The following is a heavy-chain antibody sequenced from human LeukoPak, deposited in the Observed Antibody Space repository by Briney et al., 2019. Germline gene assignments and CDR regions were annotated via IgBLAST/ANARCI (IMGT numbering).Heavy chain of an antibody. CDR1: GFTFGSYS. Sequence: GGSLRLSCAASGFTFGSYSMNWVRQAPGKGLEWVSYISSSSTTINYAESVKGRFTISRDNAKNLLYLQMNSLGAADTAIYYCAKEIAAIGLPAVDHWGQGTLVTVSS. CDR3: AKEIAAIGLPAVDH. D-gene: IGHD6-13*01. J-gene: IGHJ4*02. CDR2: ISSSSTTI. V-gene: IGHV3-48*04.